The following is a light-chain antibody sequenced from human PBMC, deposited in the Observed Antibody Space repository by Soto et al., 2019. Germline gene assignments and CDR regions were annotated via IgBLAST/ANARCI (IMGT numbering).Light chain of an antibody. J-gene: IGLJ1*01. Sequence: QSVLTQSASVSGSPGQSIAISCTGTSSDVGGYNSASWYQQHPGKAPKLLIYDVSNRPSGVSNRFSGSKSGNTASLTISGLQAEDEADYYCSSYSTGGSYVFGTGTKVTLL. CDR1: SSDVGGYNS. CDR2: DVS. V-gene: IGLV2-14*03. CDR3: SSYSTGGSYV.